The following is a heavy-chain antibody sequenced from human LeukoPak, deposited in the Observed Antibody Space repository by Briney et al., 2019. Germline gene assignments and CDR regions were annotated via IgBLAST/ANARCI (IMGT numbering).Heavy chain of an antibody. Sequence: SGGSLRLSCAASGFTFSSYAMGWVRQAPGKGLEWVSAISGSGSGTYYADSVKGRFTISRDNSKNTLYLQMNSLRAEDTAVYYCAKDQGQQQLVRPLYWFDPWGQGTLVTVSS. V-gene: IGHV3-23*01. CDR1: GFTFSSYA. J-gene: IGHJ5*02. CDR3: AKDQGQQQLVRPLYWFDP. CDR2: ISGSGSGT. D-gene: IGHD6-13*01.